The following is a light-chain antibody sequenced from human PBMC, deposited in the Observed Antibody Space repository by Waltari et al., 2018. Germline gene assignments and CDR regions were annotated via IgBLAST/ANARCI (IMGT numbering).Light chain of an antibody. CDR3: SSYISSSVPVV. V-gene: IGLV2-14*03. Sequence: QSALTQPASVSGSPGQSITISCTGTSSDVGGPNYISWYKQHPGKAPKVMIDDVSNRPSGVSNRFSGSKSGNTASLTISGVQVEDEADYYCSSYISSSVPVVFGGGTKLTVI. CDR1: SSDVGGPNY. CDR2: DVS. J-gene: IGLJ2*01.